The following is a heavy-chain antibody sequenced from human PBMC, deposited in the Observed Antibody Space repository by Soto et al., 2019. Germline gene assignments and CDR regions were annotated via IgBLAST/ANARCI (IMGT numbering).Heavy chain of an antibody. D-gene: IGHD3-22*01. CDR3: ARDGPVMIVVAANWFDP. CDR2: ISAYNGNT. V-gene: IGHV1-18*01. CDR1: GYTFTSYG. Sequence: GASVKVSCKASGYTFTSYGISWVRQAPGQGLEWMGWISAYNGNTNYAQKLQGRVTMTTDTSTSTAYMELRSLRSDDTAVYYCARDGPVMIVVAANWFDPWGQGTLVTVSS. J-gene: IGHJ5*02.